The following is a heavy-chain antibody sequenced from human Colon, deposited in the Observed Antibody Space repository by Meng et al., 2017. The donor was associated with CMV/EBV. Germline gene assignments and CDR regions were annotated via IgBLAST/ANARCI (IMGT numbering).Heavy chain of an antibody. CDR2: IYSGDST. J-gene: IGHJ6*02. V-gene: IGHV3-66*01. CDR1: GLTVSGNY. CDR3: ARASQSNYYYGMDV. Sequence: GGSLRLSCAAFGLTVSGNYMSWVRQAPGKGLEWVSLIYSGDSTKYADSVKGRFTVTRDNSKSTLYLQMNSLRPEDTAVYYCARASQSNYYYGMDVWGQGTTVTVSS. D-gene: IGHD6-6*01.